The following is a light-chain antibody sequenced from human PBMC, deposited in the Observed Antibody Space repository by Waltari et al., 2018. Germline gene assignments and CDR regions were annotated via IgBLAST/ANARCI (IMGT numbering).Light chain of an antibody. J-gene: IGKJ1*01. Sequence: DIQMTQSPSTLSASVGDRVTITCRASQTINNWLAWYQQKPGKAPQLLVYAASSLQTGVPSRFSARGSGTHFTLTINNVQSEDFATYHCEQYYSFPRTFGQGTKVEV. CDR2: AAS. V-gene: IGKV1-5*01. CDR3: EQYYSFPRT. CDR1: QTINNW.